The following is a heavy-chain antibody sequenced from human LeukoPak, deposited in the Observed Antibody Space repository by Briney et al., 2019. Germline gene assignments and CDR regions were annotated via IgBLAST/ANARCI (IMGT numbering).Heavy chain of an antibody. V-gene: IGHV3-7*05. D-gene: IGHD3-3*01. J-gene: IGHJ4*02. CDR2: IKSDGSEM. CDR3: VRDYDFWSGYFDY. CDR1: GFTFSNDW. Sequence: PGGSLRLSCTASGFTFSNDWMSWVRQAPGKGLEWVANIKSDGSEMYYVDSVKGRFSISRDDAKNSLYLQMNSLRAEDTAVYYCVRDYDFWSGYFDYWGQGTLVTVSP.